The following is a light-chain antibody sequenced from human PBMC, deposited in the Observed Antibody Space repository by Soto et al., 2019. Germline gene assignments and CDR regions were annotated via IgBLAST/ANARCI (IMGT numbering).Light chain of an antibody. CDR3: QHRISWPAT. V-gene: IGKV3-11*01. CDR2: AAS. J-gene: IGKJ1*01. CDR1: QSVSSY. Sequence: EIVLTQSPATLSLSPGERATLSCRASQSVSSYLAWYQQKPGQAPRLLIYAASNRATGIPARFSGSGSGTDFTLTISSLEPEDFAVYYCQHRISWPATFGQGTKVDIK.